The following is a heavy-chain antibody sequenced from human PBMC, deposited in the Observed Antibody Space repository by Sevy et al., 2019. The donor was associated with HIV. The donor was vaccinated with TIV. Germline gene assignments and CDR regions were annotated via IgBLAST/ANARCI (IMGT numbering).Heavy chain of an antibody. Sequence: GGSLRLSCAASGFTFSSYGMHWVRQAPGKGLEWVAVISYDGSNKYYADSVKGRFTISRDNSTKTLYLQMNSLRAEDTAVYYCAKVGITMVRGVIIPPYFDYWGQGTLVTVSS. CDR1: GFTFSSYG. V-gene: IGHV3-30*18. D-gene: IGHD3-10*01. J-gene: IGHJ4*02. CDR2: ISYDGSNK. CDR3: AKVGITMVRGVIIPPYFDY.